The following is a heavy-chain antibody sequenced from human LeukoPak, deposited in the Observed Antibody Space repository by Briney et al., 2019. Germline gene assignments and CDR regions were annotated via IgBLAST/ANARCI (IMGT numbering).Heavy chain of an antibody. CDR2: INPSGGST. D-gene: IGHD6-19*01. V-gene: IGHV1-46*01. Sequence: ASVKVSCKASGYTFTSYYMHWVREASGQGLEWMGIINPSGGSTSYAQKFQGRVTMTRDTSTSTVYMELSSLRSEDTAVYYCARESSGSARLGYWGQGTLVTVSS. CDR3: ARESSGSARLGY. J-gene: IGHJ4*02. CDR1: GYTFTSYY.